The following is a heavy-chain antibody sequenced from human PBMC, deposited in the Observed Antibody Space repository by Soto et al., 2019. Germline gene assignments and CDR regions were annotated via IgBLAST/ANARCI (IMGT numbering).Heavy chain of an antibody. CDR3: ARGGNGYENWPPYYYYGMDV. D-gene: IGHD5-12*01. Sequence: GGSLRLSCSASGFTFSDENMSWVRQVPGKGLEWVSGISGGGSYIFYADSVQGRFSISRDNPKTSLYLQMNSLRAEDTSVYFCARGGNGYENWPPYYYYGMDVWGQGTTVTVSS. J-gene: IGHJ6*02. V-gene: IGHV3-21*01. CDR2: ISGGGSYI. CDR1: GFTFSDEN.